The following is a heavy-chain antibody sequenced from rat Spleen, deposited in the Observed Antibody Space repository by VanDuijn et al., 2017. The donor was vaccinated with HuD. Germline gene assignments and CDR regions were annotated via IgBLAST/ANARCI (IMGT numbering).Heavy chain of an antibody. Sequence: EVQLVESGGGLVQPGRSLKLSCAASGFTFSDYYMAWVRQAPKKGLEWVASISTGGGNIYYRDSVKGRFTISRDNAKNTLYLQMDSLRSEDTATYYCARRNSGSYYFDDWGHGVMVTVSS. CDR2: ISTGGGNI. J-gene: IGHJ2*01. CDR1: GFTFSDYY. CDR3: ARRNSGSYYFDD. D-gene: IGHD4-4*01. V-gene: IGHV5-25*01.